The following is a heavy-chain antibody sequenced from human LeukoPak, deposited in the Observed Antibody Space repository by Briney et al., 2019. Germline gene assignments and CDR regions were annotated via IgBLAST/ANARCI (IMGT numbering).Heavy chain of an antibody. CDR3: ARHGTISSESYFDY. J-gene: IGHJ4*02. Sequence: PSETLSLTCSVSGGSVSSYYWSWIRQSPGKGLEWVGYIHNSGRTNYNPSLKSRVTGFVDTSKNQVSLRLSSVTAADTAVYYCARHGTISSESYFDYWGQGALVTVSS. V-gene: IGHV4-59*08. CDR2: IHNSGRT. CDR1: GGSVSSYY. D-gene: IGHD1-14*01.